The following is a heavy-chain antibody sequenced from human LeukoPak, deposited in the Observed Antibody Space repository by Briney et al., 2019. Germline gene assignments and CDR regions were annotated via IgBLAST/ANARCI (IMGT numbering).Heavy chain of an antibody. Sequence: GGSLRLSCAASGFTFDDYAMHWVRQAPGKGLEYVSAITSNGGTTYYANSVKGRFTISRDNSKNTLYLQMGSLRAEDMAVYYCARWVVGAVAGRGGGFDYWGQGTLVTVSS. CDR3: ARWVVGAVAGRGGGFDY. CDR1: GFTFDDYA. D-gene: IGHD6-13*01. V-gene: IGHV3-64*01. CDR2: ITSNGGTT. J-gene: IGHJ4*02.